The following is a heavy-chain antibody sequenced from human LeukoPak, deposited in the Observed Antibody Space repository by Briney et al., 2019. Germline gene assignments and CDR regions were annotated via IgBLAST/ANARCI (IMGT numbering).Heavy chain of an antibody. J-gene: IGHJ4*02. CDR1: GGSISSYY. CDR3: ASERKGYCSGGSCYFDY. Sequence: SETLSLTCTVSGGSISSYYWSWIRQPPGKGLEWIGYIYYSGSTNYNPSLKSRVTISVDTSKNQFSLKLSSVTAADTAVYYCASERKGYCSGGSCYFDYWGQGTLVTVSS. CDR2: IYYSGST. D-gene: IGHD2-15*01. V-gene: IGHV4-59*01.